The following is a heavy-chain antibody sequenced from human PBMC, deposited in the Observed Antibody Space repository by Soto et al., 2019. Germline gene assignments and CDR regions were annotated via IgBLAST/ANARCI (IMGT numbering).Heavy chain of an antibody. CDR2: ISNDGGTQ. J-gene: IGHJ5*01. CDR1: TLTVSLYG. Sequence: LRLSCAASTLTVSLYGIQWVRQAPGKGLDWVAFISNDGGTQYYADSVKGRFSISRDNSMNTVDLHMNSLRAEDTAIYYCARDIWSGNYKWFDSWGQGTLVTVSS. D-gene: IGHD3-3*01. CDR3: ARDIWSGNYKWFDS. V-gene: IGHV3-30*03.